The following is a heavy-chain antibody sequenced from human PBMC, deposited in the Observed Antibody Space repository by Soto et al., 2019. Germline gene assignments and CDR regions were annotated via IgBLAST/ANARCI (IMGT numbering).Heavy chain of an antibody. CDR3: ARISQYAYDFDD. CDR1: GFSLSIAMVG. CDR2: ILSSGEK. V-gene: IGHV2-26*01. J-gene: IGHJ4*02. Sequence: QVTLKESGPVLVKPTETLTLTCTVSGFSLSIAMVGVSWIRQSPGKALEWLAHILSSGEKSYSTSLKSRVTISKDTSSSQVVLTMTRMDPVDTATYYCARISQYAYDFDDWGQGTLVTVSS. D-gene: IGHD2-2*01.